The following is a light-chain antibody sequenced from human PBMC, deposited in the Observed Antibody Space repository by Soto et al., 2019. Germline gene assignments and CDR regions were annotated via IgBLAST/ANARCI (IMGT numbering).Light chain of an antibody. V-gene: IGKV3-20*01. CDR3: QQYGSSPPWT. Sequence: EIVLTQSPGTLSLSPGERATLSCRASESVSSSYLAWYQQKPGQAPRLLIFGASIRATGTPDRFSGSGSGTDFTLTISRLEPEDFAVYYCQQYGSSPPWTFGQGTEVEIK. CDR1: ESVSSSY. J-gene: IGKJ1*01. CDR2: GAS.